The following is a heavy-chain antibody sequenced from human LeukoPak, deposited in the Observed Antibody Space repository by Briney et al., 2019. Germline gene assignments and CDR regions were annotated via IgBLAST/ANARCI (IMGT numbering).Heavy chain of an antibody. J-gene: IGHJ6*03. V-gene: IGHV3-21*01. D-gene: IGHD5-12*01. CDR2: ISSSSSYI. CDR1: GFTFSSYS. CDR3: ARDADGPRDIHYYYYMDV. Sequence: GGSLRLSCAASGFTFSSYSMNWVRQAPGKGLEWVSSISSSSSYIYYADSVKGRFTISRDNAKNSLYLQMNSLRAEDTAVYYCARDADGPRDIHYYYYMDVWGKGTTVTVSS.